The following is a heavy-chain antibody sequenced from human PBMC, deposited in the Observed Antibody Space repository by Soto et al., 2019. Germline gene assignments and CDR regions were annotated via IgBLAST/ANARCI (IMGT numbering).Heavy chain of an antibody. V-gene: IGHV3-30*18. CDR3: AKDMDYDSSGYYPHFDY. CDR2: ISYDGSNK. CDR1: GFTFSRYS. Sequence: SLRLSCAGSGFTFSRYSMNWVRQAPGKGLEWVAVISYDGSNKYYADSVKGRFTISRDNSKNTLYLQMNSLRAEDTAVYYCAKDMDYDSSGYYPHFDYWGQGTLVTVSS. J-gene: IGHJ4*02. D-gene: IGHD3-22*01.